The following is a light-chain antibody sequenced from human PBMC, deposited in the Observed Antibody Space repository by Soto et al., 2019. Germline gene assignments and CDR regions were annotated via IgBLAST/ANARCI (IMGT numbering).Light chain of an antibody. CDR3: SSYAGSFYV. CDR1: SSDVGGYNY. V-gene: IGLV2-8*01. Sequence: QSVLTQPPSASGSPGQSVTISCTGTSSDVGGYNYVSWYQQHPGKAPKLMIYEVSKRPSGVPDRFPGSKSGNTASLTVSGLQAEDEADYYCSSYAGSFYVFGTGTKVTVL. CDR2: EVS. J-gene: IGLJ1*01.